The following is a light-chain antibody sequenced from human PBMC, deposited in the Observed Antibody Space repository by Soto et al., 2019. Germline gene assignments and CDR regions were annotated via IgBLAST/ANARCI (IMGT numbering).Light chain of an antibody. V-gene: IGKV1-39*01. CDR2: AAF. Sequence: DLQMTQSPSSLSASVGDRVTITCRASQTISNFLNWYQQKPGKAPKLLIYAAFSLQSGVPSRFSGRGSGTDFTLTISSLQPEDFATYYCQQGYSIPTFGGGTKVEIK. CDR1: QTISNF. J-gene: IGKJ4*01. CDR3: QQGYSIPT.